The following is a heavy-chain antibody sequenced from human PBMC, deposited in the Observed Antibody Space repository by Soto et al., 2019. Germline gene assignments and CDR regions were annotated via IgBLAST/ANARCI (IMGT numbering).Heavy chain of an antibody. V-gene: IGHV3-48*02. J-gene: IGHJ4*02. CDR1: GFTFNSYS. CDR2: ISSSSSTI. CDR3: ARDSSGEPRDFDY. D-gene: IGHD3-22*01. Sequence: PGGSLKISCAASGFTFNSYSMNGVRQAPGKGLEWVSYISSSSSTIYYADSVKGRFTISRDNAKNSLYLQMNSLRDEDTAVYYCARDSSGEPRDFDYWGQGTLVTVSS.